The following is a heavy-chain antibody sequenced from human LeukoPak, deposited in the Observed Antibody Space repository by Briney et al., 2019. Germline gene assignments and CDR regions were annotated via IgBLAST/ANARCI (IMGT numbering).Heavy chain of an antibody. CDR2: IYYSGST. Sequence: SETLSLTCTVSGGFISSSSYYWGWIRQPPGKGLEGIGSIYYSGSTYYNPSLKSRVAIAVDTSKHQFSLKLSSLTAADTAVYSCARHFRFLEWPHPTFDYWGQGTMVTVSS. J-gene: IGHJ4*02. V-gene: IGHV4-39*01. CDR3: ARHFRFLEWPHPTFDY. CDR1: GGFISSSSYY. D-gene: IGHD3-3*01.